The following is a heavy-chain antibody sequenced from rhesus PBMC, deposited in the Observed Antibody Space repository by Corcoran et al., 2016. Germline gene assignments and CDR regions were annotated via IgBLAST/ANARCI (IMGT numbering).Heavy chain of an antibody. CDR2: IDSSGRP. Sequence: QVQLQESGPGLVKPSETLSLTCAVSGGSISDYWWSWIRQPPGKGLEWMGLIDSSGRPAHTPSPKSRVPMSRATSKTQFTLRLNSVTAADTAVYYCARHFGGYSYTWVFDYWGQGVLVTVSS. D-gene: IGHD5-12*01. V-gene: IGHV4-165*01. CDR1: GGSISDYW. J-gene: IGHJ4*01. CDR3: ARHFGGYSYTWVFDY.